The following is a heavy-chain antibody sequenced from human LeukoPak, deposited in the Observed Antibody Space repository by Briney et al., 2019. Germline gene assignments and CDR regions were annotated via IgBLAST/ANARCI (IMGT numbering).Heavy chain of an antibody. CDR1: GGSISSYY. CDR3: ARCVTMVRGVIKGHYYYYYYMDV. D-gene: IGHD3-10*01. J-gene: IGHJ6*03. CDR2: IYTSGST. Sequence: SETLSLTCTVSGGSISSYYWSWIRQPAGKGLEWIGRIYTSGSTNYNPSLKSRVTMSVDTSKNQFSLQLSTVTAADTAVYYCARCVTMVRGVIKGHYYYYYYMDVWGKGTTVTVSS. V-gene: IGHV4-4*07.